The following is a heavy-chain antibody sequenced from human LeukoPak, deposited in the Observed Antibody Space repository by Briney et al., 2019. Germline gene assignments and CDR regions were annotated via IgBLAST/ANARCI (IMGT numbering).Heavy chain of an antibody. V-gene: IGHV4-34*01. CDR2: INHSGST. D-gene: IGHD3-10*01. CDR3: ARVKLWFGELLSRCNWFDP. J-gene: IGHJ5*02. CDR1: GGSFSGYY. Sequence: PSETLSLTCAVYGGSFSGYYWSWIRQPPGKGLEWIGEINHSGSTNYNPSLKSRVTISVDTSKNQFSLKLSSVTAADTAVYYCARVKLWFGELLSRCNWFDPWGQGTLVTVSS.